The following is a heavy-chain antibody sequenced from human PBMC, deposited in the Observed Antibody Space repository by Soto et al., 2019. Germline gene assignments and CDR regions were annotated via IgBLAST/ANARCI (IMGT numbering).Heavy chain of an antibody. CDR2: ISGSGDKT. Sequence: EVHLLESGGDLVLPGGSLRLSCAASGFAFNDFAMNWVRQAPGKGPEWLSTISGSGDKTFHSDSVKGRFNISRDNSNNKMFLQMNSLRAEDTAIYYCAKGASHAPFEKWGRGTLVTVSS. V-gene: IGHV3-23*01. J-gene: IGHJ4*02. CDR1: GFAFNDFA. CDR3: AKGASHAPFEK.